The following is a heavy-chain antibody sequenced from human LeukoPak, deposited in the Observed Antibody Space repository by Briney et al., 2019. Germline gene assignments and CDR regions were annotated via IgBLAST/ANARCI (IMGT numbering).Heavy chain of an antibody. D-gene: IGHD2-21*01. J-gene: IGHJ1*01. CDR1: GGTFSSYA. Sequence: SVNAACQASGGTFSSYAISWVRQAPGQGLEWMGGIIPIFGTANYAQKFQGRVTITADESTSTVYMELSSLISEDTAVYYCARAIPAGGAQYFQHWGQANLVAVSS. V-gene: IGHV1-69*13. CDR2: IIPIFGTA. CDR3: ARAIPAGGAQYFQH.